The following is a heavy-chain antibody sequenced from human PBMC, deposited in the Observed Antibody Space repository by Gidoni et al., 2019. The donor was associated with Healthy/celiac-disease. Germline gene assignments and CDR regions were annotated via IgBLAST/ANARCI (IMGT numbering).Heavy chain of an antibody. J-gene: IGHJ4*02. Sequence: QVQLVESGGGVVQPGRSLRLSCAASGFTFSSYGMHWVRQAPGKGLEWVAVIWYDGSNKYYADSVKGRFTISRDNSKNTLYLQMNSLRAEDTAVYYCARGLHGDYIDYWGQGTLVTVSS. D-gene: IGHD4-17*01. V-gene: IGHV3-33*01. CDR1: GFTFSSYG. CDR3: ARGLHGDYIDY. CDR2: IWYDGSNK.